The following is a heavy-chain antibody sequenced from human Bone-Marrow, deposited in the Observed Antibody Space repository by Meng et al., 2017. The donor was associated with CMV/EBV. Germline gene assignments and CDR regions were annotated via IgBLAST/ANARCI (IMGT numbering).Heavy chain of an antibody. V-gene: IGHV3-9*01. CDR2: ISWNSGSI. J-gene: IGHJ3*02. CDR3: ARVRRWCSSTSCFIDASVI. Sequence: SLKISCAAPGFTFDDYATHWVRQAPGKGLEWVSGISWNSGSIGYADSVKGRFTISRDNAKNTLYLQMNSLRAEDTAVYYCARVRRWCSSTSCFIDASVIWGQGTMVTV. CDR1: GFTFDDYA. D-gene: IGHD2-2*01.